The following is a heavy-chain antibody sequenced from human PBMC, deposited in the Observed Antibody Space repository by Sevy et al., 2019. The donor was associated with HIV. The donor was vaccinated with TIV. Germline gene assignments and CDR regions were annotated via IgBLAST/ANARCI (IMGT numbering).Heavy chain of an antibody. J-gene: IGHJ4*02. Sequence: SETLSLTCSVSGGSISSDTFYWAWIRQPPGKGLEWLGSVYYSGSTHYNPSLKSQVTISVDTSTNQFSLKLSFVTAADTAVYYCARHSAHSGTYQKFYFDFWGQGTLVTVSS. CDR3: ARHSAHSGTYQKFYFDF. CDR1: GGSISSDTFY. CDR2: VYYSGST. V-gene: IGHV4-39*01. D-gene: IGHD1-26*01.